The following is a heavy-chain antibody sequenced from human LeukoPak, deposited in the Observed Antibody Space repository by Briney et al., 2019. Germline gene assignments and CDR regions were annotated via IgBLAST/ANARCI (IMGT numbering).Heavy chain of an antibody. CDR3: ARDKSAGQQLGYFDY. V-gene: IGHV4-31*03. CDR2: IYYSGST. CDR1: GGSISSGGYY. J-gene: IGHJ4*02. Sequence: SETLSLTCTVSGGSISSGGYYWSWIRQHPGKGLEWIVYIYYSGSTYYNPSLKSRVTISVDTSKNQFSLKLSSVTAADTAVYYCARDKSAGQQLGYFDYWGQGTLVTVPS. D-gene: IGHD6-13*01.